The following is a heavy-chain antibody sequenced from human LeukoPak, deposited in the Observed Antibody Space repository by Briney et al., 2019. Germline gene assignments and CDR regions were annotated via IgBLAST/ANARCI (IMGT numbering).Heavy chain of an antibody. CDR3: AKGYDSSGYYSPFDY. CDR1: GFIFSNYA. V-gene: IGHV3-23*01. D-gene: IGHD3-22*01. Sequence: ERSLRLSCAASGFIFSNYAIHWVRQAPGKGLEWVSAISGSGGSTYYADSVKGRFTISRDNSKNTLYLQMNSLRAEDTAVYYCAKGYDSSGYYSPFDYWGQGTLVTVSS. J-gene: IGHJ4*02. CDR2: ISGSGGST.